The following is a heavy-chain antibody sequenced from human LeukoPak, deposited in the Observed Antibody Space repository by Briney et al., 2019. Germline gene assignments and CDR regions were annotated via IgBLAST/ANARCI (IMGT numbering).Heavy chain of an antibody. Sequence: SETLSLTCAVSGYSISSGYYRGWIRQPPGKGLEWIGSIYHSGSTYYNPSLKSRVTISVDTSKNQFSLKLSSVTAADTAVYYCARGVDYYGSEYYFDYWGQGTLVTVSS. D-gene: IGHD3-10*01. CDR1: GYSISSGYY. J-gene: IGHJ4*02. V-gene: IGHV4-38-2*01. CDR2: IYHSGST. CDR3: ARGVDYYGSEYYFDY.